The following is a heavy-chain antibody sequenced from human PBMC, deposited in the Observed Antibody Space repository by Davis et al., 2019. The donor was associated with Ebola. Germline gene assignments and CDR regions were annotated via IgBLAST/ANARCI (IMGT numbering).Heavy chain of an antibody. Sequence: GESLKISCAASGFTFSSYGMHWVRQAPGKGLEWVAVIWYDGSNKYYADSVKGRFTISRDNSKNTLYLQMNSLSAEDTAVYYCARDAGDSYSGYDFMWLYYYYGMDVWGQGTTVTVSS. CDR1: GFTFSSYG. D-gene: IGHD5-12*01. CDR3: ARDAGDSYSGYDFMWLYYYYGMDV. CDR2: IWYDGSNK. J-gene: IGHJ6*02. V-gene: IGHV3-33*01.